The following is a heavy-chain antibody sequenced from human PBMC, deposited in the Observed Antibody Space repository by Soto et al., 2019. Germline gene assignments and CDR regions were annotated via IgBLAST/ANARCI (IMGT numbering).Heavy chain of an antibody. CDR3: TRLAVAGMGHPDY. CDR1: GFTFSGSA. Sequence: GGSLRLSXAASGFTFSGSAMHWVRQASGKGLEWVGRIRSKANSYATAYAASVKGRFTISRDDSKNTAYLQMNSLKTEDTAVYYCTRLAVAGMGHPDYWGQGTLVTVSS. CDR2: IRSKANSYAT. J-gene: IGHJ4*02. D-gene: IGHD6-19*01. V-gene: IGHV3-73*01.